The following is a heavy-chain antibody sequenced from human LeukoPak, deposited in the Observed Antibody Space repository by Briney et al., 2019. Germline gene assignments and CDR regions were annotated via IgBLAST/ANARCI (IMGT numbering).Heavy chain of an antibody. V-gene: IGHV3-53*01. CDR2: IYSGGST. D-gene: IGHD2-21*01. J-gene: IGHJ3*02. CDR1: GFTVSSNY. Sequence: GGSLRLSCAASGFTVSSNYMSWVRQAPGKGLEWVSVIYSGGSTYYADSVKGRFTISRDNSKNTLYLQMNSLRDEDTAVYYCASLWWGDTFDTWGQGTMVTVSS. CDR3: ASLWWGDTFDT.